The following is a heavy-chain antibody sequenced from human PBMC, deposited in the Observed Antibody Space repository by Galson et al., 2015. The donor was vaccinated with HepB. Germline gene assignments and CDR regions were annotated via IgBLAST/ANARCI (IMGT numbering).Heavy chain of an antibody. D-gene: IGHD4-23*01. CDR1: GFTFSSYA. V-gene: IGHV3-23*01. J-gene: IGHJ4*02. Sequence: SLRLSCAASGFTFSSYAMSWVRQAPGKGLEWVSAISGSGGSTYYADSVKGRFTISRDNSKNTLYLQMNSLRAEDTAVYYCAKIWGSVTYFDYWGQGTLVTVSS. CDR3: AKIWGSVTYFDY. CDR2: ISGSGGST.